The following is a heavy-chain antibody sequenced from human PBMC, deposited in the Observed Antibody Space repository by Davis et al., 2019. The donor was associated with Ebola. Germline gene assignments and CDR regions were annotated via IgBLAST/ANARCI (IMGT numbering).Heavy chain of an antibody. J-gene: IGHJ4*02. V-gene: IGHV3-48*04. D-gene: IGHD2-21*01. Sequence: SLIFSCTSSGFSFSSYTMYWVRQAPGKGLEWLSYITSSGSTIYYADSVKGRFTISRDNAKNSLYLQMNSLRAEDTAVYYCARGGLWDYWGQGTLATVSS. CDR1: GFSFSSYT. CDR3: ARGGLWDY. CDR2: ITSSGSTI.